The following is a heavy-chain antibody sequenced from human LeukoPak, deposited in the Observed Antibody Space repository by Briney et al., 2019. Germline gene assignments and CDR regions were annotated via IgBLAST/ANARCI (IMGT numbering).Heavy chain of an antibody. CDR1: GGSISSGGYS. CDR3: ASLYCSSTSCPRGWFDP. CDR2: IYHSGST. V-gene: IGHV4-30-2*01. Sequence: PSQNLSLTCAVSGGSISSGGYSWSWIRQPPGKGLEWIGYIYHSGSTYYNPSLKSRVTISVDRSKNQFSLKLSSVTAADTAVYYCASLYCSSTSCPRGWFDPWGQGTLVTISS. J-gene: IGHJ5*02. D-gene: IGHD2-2*01.